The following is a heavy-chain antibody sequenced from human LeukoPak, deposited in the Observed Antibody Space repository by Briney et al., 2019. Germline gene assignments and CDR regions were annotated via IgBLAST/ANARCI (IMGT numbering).Heavy chain of an antibody. V-gene: IGHV4-59*01. D-gene: IGHD1-26*01. CDR1: GGSISSYY. Sequence: SETLSLTCTVSGGSISSYYWSWIRQPPGKGLEWIGYIYYSGSTNYNPSLKSRVTISVDTSNNQFSLKLSSVTAADTAVYYCARNRKLVGAIDYWGQGTLVTVSS. CDR3: ARNRKLVGAIDY. CDR2: IYYSGST. J-gene: IGHJ4*02.